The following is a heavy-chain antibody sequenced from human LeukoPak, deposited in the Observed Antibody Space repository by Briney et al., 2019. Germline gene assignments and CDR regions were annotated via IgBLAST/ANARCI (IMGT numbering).Heavy chain of an antibody. J-gene: IGHJ4*02. CDR3: ARRIHGSSHVDC. D-gene: IGHD6-13*01. Sequence: PSETLSLTCTVSGGSISSYYWSWIRQPPGKGLEWIEHIYYSGSTNYNPSLKSRVTISVDTSKNQFSLKLSSVTAADTAVYYCARRIHGSSHVDCWGQGTLVTVSS. CDR2: IYYSGST. CDR1: GGSISSYY. V-gene: IGHV4-59*01.